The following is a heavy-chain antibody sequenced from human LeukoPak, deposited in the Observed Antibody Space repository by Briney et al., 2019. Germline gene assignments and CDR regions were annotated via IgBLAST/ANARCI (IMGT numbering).Heavy chain of an antibody. D-gene: IGHD2-15*01. V-gene: IGHV3-74*01. Sequence: PGGSLRLSCAASGLTFSSYWMHWVRQAPGKGLVWVSRINSDGSSTSYADSVKGRFTISRDNAKNTLYLQMNSLRAEDTAVYYCARANGGSCYGYWGQGTLVTVSS. CDR1: GLTFSSYW. CDR2: INSDGSST. J-gene: IGHJ4*02. CDR3: ARANGGSCYGY.